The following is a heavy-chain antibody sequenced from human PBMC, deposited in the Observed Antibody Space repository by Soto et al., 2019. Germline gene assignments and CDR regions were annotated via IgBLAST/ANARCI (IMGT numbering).Heavy chain of an antibody. D-gene: IGHD6-19*01. CDR1: GFTFSSYA. Sequence: EVQLLESGGGLVQPGGSLRLSGAASGFTFSSYAMSWVRQAPGKGLEWVSAISGSGGSTYYADSVKGRFTISRDNSKNTLYLQMNSLRAEDTAVYYCAKGLGDQWLAFDYWGQGTLVTVSS. V-gene: IGHV3-23*01. J-gene: IGHJ4*02. CDR2: ISGSGGST. CDR3: AKGLGDQWLAFDY.